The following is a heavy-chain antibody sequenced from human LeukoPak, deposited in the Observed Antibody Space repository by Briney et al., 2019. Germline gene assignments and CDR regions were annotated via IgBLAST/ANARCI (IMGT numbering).Heavy chain of an antibody. Sequence: GGSLRLSCAASGFTFSDYYMSWIRQAPGKGLEWVSKISASGSYTNDADSVKGRFTISRDNAKNSLYLHMNSQRAEDTAVYYCAREDKWYFDLWGRGTLVTVSS. CDR1: GFTFSDYY. V-gene: IGHV3-11*05. J-gene: IGHJ2*01. CDR3: AREDKWYFDL. CDR2: ISASGSYT.